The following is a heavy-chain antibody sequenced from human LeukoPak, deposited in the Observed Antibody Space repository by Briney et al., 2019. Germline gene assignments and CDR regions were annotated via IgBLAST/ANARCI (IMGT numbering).Heavy chain of an antibody. J-gene: IGHJ3*02. CDR3: ANKRRVGAFDI. CDR2: ISGSGGST. CDR1: GFTFSSYA. V-gene: IGHV3-23*01. D-gene: IGHD6-25*01. Sequence: GGALRPSCAASGFTFSSYAMRWVRQAPGKGLEWVSAISGSGGSTYYADSVKGRFTISRDNSKNTLYLQMNSLRAEDTAVYYCANKRRVGAFDIWGQGTMVTVSS.